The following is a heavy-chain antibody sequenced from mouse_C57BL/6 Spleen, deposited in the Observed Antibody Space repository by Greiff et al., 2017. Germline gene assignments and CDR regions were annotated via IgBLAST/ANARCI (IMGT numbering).Heavy chain of an antibody. CDR2: INPNNGGT. V-gene: IGHV1-26*01. Sequence: EVQLQQSGPELVKPGASVKISCKASGYTFTDYYMNWVKQSHGKSLEWIGDINPNNGGTSYNQKFKGKATLTVDKSSSTAYMELRSLTSEDSAVYYCARVGDYDYAWFAYWGQGTLVTVSA. CDR1: GYTFTDYY. J-gene: IGHJ3*01. D-gene: IGHD2-4*01. CDR3: ARVGDYDYAWFAY.